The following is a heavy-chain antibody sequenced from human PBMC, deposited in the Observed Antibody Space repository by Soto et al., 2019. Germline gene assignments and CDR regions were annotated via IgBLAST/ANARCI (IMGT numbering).Heavy chain of an antibody. CDR3: ARNIVATLGEIDY. CDR1: GYTFTSYA. V-gene: IGHV1-3*01. CDR2: INAGNGNT. Sequence: ASVKVSCKASGYTFTSYAMHWVRQAPGQRLEWMGWINAGNGNTKYSQKFQGRVTITRDTSASTAYMELSSLRSEDTAVYYCARNIVATLGEIDYWGQGTLVTVSS. J-gene: IGHJ4*02. D-gene: IGHD5-12*01.